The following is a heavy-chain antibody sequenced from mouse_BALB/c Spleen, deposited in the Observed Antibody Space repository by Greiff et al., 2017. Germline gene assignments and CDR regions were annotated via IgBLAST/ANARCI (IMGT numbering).Heavy chain of an antibody. CDR3: ARAYDYDIYAMDY. D-gene: IGHD2-4*01. CDR2: ISSGGSYT. J-gene: IGHJ4*01. CDR1: GFTFSSYA. Sequence: DVMLVESGGGLVKPGGSLKLSCAASGFTFSSYAMSWVRQSPEKRLEWVAEISSGGSYTYYPDTVTGRFTISRDNAKNTLYLEMSSLRSEDTAMYYCARAYDYDIYAMDYWGQGTSVTVSS. V-gene: IGHV5-9-4*01.